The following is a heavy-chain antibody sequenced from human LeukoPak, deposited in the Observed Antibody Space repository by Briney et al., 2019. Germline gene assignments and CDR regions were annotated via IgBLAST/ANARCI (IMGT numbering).Heavy chain of an antibody. V-gene: IGHV4-61*02. CDR3: ARELRDAFDI. Sequence: SETLSLTCTVSGGSISSGSYYWSWIRQPAGKGLEWIERIYTSGSTNYNPSLKTRVTISVDTSKNQFSLKLSSVTAADTAVYYCARELRDAFDIWGQGTMVTVSS. J-gene: IGHJ3*02. CDR1: GGSISSGSYY. D-gene: IGHD4-17*01. CDR2: IYTSGST.